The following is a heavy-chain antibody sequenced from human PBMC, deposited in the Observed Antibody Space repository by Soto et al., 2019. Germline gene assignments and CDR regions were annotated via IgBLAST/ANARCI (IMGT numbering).Heavy chain of an antibody. CDR3: ARGAGSTTYYYGMEV. J-gene: IGHJ6*01. CDR1: VDSISSSSYY. CDR2: IFYSGST. V-gene: IGHV4-39*01. D-gene: IGHD2-15*01. Sequence: PSETLSLTCTFSVDSISSSSYYWGWIRQPPWKGLEWIGSIFYSGSTYYNPSLKSRVTISVDTSKNQFSLNLSSVTAADTAEYYCARGAGSTTYYYGMEVLGQGTTVIV.